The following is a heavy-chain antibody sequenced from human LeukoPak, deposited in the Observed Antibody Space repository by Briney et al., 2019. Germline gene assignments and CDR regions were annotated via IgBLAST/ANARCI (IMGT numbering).Heavy chain of an antibody. CDR1: GFTFSKHW. CDR2: INRDGSST. J-gene: IGHJ4*02. CDR3: ARGDNSGYYIVYGIDS. D-gene: IGHD3-22*01. V-gene: IGHV3-74*01. Sequence: PGGSLRLSCVASGFTFSKHWMHWVRQAPGKGLVWVSRINRDGSSTIYADSVKGRLTISRDNAKNTLYLQMNSLRDEDTAVYYCARGDNSGYYIVYGIDSWGQGSLVTVSS.